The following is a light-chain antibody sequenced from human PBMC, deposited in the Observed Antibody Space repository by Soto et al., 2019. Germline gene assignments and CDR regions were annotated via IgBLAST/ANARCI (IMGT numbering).Light chain of an antibody. V-gene: IGKV1-13*02. CDR3: QQFNSDPIT. CDR1: QGIRSA. J-gene: IGKJ5*01. Sequence: ALQLTQSPSSLSASVGDRVTITCRASQGIRSALAWYQQRPGEAPKLLIYDAFRLESGVPSRFSGSGSGTDFTLTISSLQPEDFTTYYCQQFNSDPITFGQGTRLEIK. CDR2: DAF.